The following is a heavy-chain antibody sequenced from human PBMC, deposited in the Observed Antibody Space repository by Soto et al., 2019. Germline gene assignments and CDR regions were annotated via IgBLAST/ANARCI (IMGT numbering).Heavy chain of an antibody. J-gene: IGHJ6*02. CDR1: GFTFSSYA. CDR2: ISYDGSNK. CDR3: ASTLDV. V-gene: IGHV3-30-3*01. Sequence: QVQLVESGGGVVQPGSSLRLSCAASGFTFSSYAMHWVRQAPGKGLEWVAVISYDGSNKYYADSVKGRFTISRDNSKNTLYLQMNSLRADDTAVYYCASTLDVWGQGTTVTVSS.